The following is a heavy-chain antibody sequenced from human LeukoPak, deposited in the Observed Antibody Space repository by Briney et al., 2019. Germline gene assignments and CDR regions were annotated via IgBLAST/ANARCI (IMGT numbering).Heavy chain of an antibody. CDR2: IYYSGST. J-gene: IGHJ3*02. V-gene: IGHV4-31*03. CDR3: ARYGGYSGYDPATDAFDI. D-gene: IGHD5-12*01. Sequence: PSQTLSLTCTVSGGSISSGGYYRSWIRQHPGKGLERIGYIYYSGSTYYNSSLTSRVTISVDTSNNQFSLKLSSVTPADTAVYYCARYGGYSGYDPATDAFDIWGQGTMVTVSS. CDR1: GGSISSGGYY.